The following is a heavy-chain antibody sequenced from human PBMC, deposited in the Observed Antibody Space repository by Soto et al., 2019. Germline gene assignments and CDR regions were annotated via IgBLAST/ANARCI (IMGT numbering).Heavy chain of an antibody. D-gene: IGHD6-13*01. Sequence: QVQLVQSGAEVKKPGASVKVSCKASGYTFTSYGISWVRQAPGKGLEWMGWISAYNGNTNYAQKLQGRVTMTTDTSTSTAYMEMRSLRSDDTAVYYCARDPGAAAAGTGVYYCYGMDVWGQGTTVTVSS. CDR2: ISAYNGNT. CDR1: GYTFTSYG. CDR3: ARDPGAAAAGTGVYYCYGMDV. V-gene: IGHV1-18*01. J-gene: IGHJ6*02.